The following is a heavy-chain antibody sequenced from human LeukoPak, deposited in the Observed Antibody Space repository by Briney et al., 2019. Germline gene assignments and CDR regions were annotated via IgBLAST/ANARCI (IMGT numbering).Heavy chain of an antibody. D-gene: IGHD4-17*01. Sequence: GGSLRLSCAASGFTFSDYYMSWIRQAPGKGLEWVSYITFSSSIIYYADSVRGRFTISRDNAKNSLYLQMNSLRAEDTAVYYCARDRLHYGEYEKTFDYWGQGTLVTVSS. V-gene: IGHV3-11*04. CDR3: ARDRLHYGEYEKTFDY. CDR1: GFTFSDYY. J-gene: IGHJ4*02. CDR2: ITFSSSII.